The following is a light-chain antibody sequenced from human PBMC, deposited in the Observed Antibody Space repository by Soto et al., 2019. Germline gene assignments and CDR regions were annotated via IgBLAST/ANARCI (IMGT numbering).Light chain of an antibody. CDR2: DVT. J-gene: IGKJ5*01. Sequence: DIRLTQSPSSLSASVGDRVTITCQASQDISTSLNWYQHKPGKAPKLLIYDVTYLETGAPSNFSGSGSGTGFTFTISSLQPEDFATYYCQQYSKFPITFGQGTRLEIK. V-gene: IGKV1-33*01. CDR3: QQYSKFPIT. CDR1: QDISTS.